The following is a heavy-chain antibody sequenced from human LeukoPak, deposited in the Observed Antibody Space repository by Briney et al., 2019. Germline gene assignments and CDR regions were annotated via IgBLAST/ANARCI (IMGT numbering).Heavy chain of an antibody. CDR3: ARDLRYYYDSSGCYDY. Sequence: DSLTISCASFGFTFRSNYMSWVRQATGKGLEWVSVIYSGGSTYYADSVKGRFTISRDNSKNTLYLQMNSLRAEDTAVYYCARDLRYYYDSSGCYDYWGQGTLVTVSS. V-gene: IGHV3-66*02. D-gene: IGHD3-22*01. CDR2: IYSGGST. J-gene: IGHJ4*02. CDR1: GFTFRSNY.